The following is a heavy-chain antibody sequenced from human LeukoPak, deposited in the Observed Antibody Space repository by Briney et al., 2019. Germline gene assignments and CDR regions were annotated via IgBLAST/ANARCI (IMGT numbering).Heavy chain of an antibody. CDR1: GGSISSSSYY. Sequence: PSETLSLTCTVSGGSISSSSYYWGWLRQAPGKGLEWIGSIYYSGSTYYNPSLKSRVTISVDTSKNQFSLKLSSVTAADTAVYYCARDLVAAASYYYYGMDVWGQGTTVTVSS. J-gene: IGHJ6*02. D-gene: IGHD6-13*01. CDR3: ARDLVAAASYYYYGMDV. V-gene: IGHV4-39*07. CDR2: IYYSGST.